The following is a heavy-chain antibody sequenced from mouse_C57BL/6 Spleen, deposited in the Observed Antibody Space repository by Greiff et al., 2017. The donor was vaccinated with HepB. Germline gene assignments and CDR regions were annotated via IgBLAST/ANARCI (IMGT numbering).Heavy chain of an antibody. CDR3: VRHGLRSWYFGV. V-gene: IGHV10-1*01. Sequence: EVMLVESGGGLVQPKGSLKLSCAASGFSFNTYAMNWVRQAPGKGLEWVARIRSKSNNYATYYAASVKDRFTISRDDSERMLYLQMNNLKTKDTAMYYCVRHGLRSWYFGVWGTGTTVTVSS. CDR1: GFSFNTYA. D-gene: IGHD1-1*01. CDR2: IRSKSNNYAT. J-gene: IGHJ1*03.